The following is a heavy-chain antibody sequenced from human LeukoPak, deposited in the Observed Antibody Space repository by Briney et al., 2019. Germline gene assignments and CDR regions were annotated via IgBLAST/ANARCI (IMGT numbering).Heavy chain of an antibody. J-gene: IGHJ4*02. D-gene: IGHD5-24*01. CDR3: AKDSEGEMATILYYFDY. V-gene: IGHV3-23*01. CDR1: GFTFSSYA. CDR2: ISGSGGST. Sequence: PGGSLRLSCAASGFTFSSYAMSWVRQAPGKGLEWVSAISGSGGSTYYADSVKGRFTISRDNSKNTLYLQMNSLRAEDTAVYYCAKDSEGEMATILYYFDYWGQGALVTVPS.